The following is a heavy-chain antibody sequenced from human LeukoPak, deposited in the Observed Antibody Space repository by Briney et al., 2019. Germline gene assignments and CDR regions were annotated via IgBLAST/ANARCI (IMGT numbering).Heavy chain of an antibody. Sequence: WMLIIYPGDSHTRYSPSFQGQVTISADKSISTAYLQWSSLKASDTAMYYCARRGETATIDYWGQGTLVTVSS. D-gene: IGHD5-24*01. V-gene: IGHV5-51*01. J-gene: IGHJ4*02. CDR2: IYPGDSHT. CDR3: ARRGETATIDY.